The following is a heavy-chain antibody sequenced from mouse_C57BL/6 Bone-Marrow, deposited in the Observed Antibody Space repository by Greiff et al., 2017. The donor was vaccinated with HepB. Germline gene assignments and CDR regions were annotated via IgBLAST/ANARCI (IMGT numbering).Heavy chain of an antibody. CDR3: ASRPDWGLDY. J-gene: IGHJ2*01. CDR1: GYTFTSYW. V-gene: IGHV1-64*01. D-gene: IGHD4-1*01. CDR2: IHPNSGST. Sequence: VQLQQPGAELVKPGASVKLSCKASGYTFTSYWMHWVKQRPGQGLEWIGMIHPNSGSTNYNEKFKSKATLTVDKSSSTAYMQISSLTSEDSAVYCCASRPDWGLDYWGQGTALTVSS.